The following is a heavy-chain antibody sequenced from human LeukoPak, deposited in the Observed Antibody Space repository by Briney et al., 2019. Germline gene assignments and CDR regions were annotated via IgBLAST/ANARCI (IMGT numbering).Heavy chain of an antibody. CDR1: GASLRDYF. J-gene: IGHJ4*01. V-gene: IGHV4-4*07. D-gene: IGHD5-12*01. Sequence: SETLSLTCTVSGASLRDYFWAWIRQPAGKGLEWVGRIYGGTAYYNPSLKSRPTISLDTSTSNHQCSLRLTSVTAADTAVYYCARGAQRTRISGYYSFDYWGRGILVTVSS. CDR3: ARGAQRTRISGYYSFDY. CDR2: IYGGTA.